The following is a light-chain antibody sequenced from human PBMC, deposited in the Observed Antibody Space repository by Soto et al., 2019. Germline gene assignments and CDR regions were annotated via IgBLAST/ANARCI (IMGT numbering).Light chain of an antibody. CDR2: DVS. Sequence: QSALTQPASVSGSPGQSIAISCTGTSSDVGGYNYVSWYQQHPGKAPKLMIYDVSNRPSGVSDRFSGSKSGNTASLTISGLQAEDEADYYCSSYTTSXTYVFGTGTK. CDR1: SSDVGGYNY. V-gene: IGLV2-14*01. CDR3: SSYTTSXTYV. J-gene: IGLJ1*01.